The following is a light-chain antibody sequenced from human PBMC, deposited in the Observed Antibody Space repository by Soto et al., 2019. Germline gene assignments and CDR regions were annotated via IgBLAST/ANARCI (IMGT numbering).Light chain of an antibody. V-gene: IGKV3-20*01. Sequence: EVVLTQSPGTLSLSPGERATLSCRASQSVSNRFLAWYQQKLGQAPRLLIYDASIRATGIPDRFSGSGSGTDFTLTISRLEPEDCAVYYCQQYGSSPLTFGPGTKVDIK. CDR1: QSVSNRF. CDR2: DAS. CDR3: QQYGSSPLT. J-gene: IGKJ3*01.